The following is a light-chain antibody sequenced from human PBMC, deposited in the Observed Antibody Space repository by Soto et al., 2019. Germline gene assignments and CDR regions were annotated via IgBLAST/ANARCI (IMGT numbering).Light chain of an antibody. J-gene: IGLJ2*01. CDR1: STDVASYNL. V-gene: IGLV2-23*02. CDR2: DVS. CDR3: CSYAGTFTFL. Sequence: QSALTQPASVSGSPGQSVTISCTGTSTDVASYNLVSWYRQHPGKAPKLIIYDVSKRPSGVSNRFSGSKSGSTASLTISGLQTEDEADYFCCSYAGTFTFLFGGGTKVTVL.